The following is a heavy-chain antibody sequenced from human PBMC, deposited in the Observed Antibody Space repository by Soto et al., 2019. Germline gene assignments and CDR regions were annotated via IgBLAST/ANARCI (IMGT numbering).Heavy chain of an antibody. CDR3: PIVRVADSSLGH. D-gene: IGHD3-10*02. Sequence: PGGSLRLSCVGSGFIFSNYGMRWVRQAPGKGLEWVAFISYDGSDILYADSVKGRFTISRDNSKSTLFLHMNRPTAEDTAIYFCPIVRVADSSLGHWGQGTLVTVYS. V-gene: IGHV3-30*03. J-gene: IGHJ4*02. CDR2: ISYDGSDI. CDR1: GFIFSNYG.